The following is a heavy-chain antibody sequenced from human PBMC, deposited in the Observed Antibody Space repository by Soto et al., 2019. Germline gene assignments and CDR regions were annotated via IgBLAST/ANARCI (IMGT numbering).Heavy chain of an antibody. J-gene: IGHJ5*02. CDR2: INPYSGAT. V-gene: IGHV1-2*04. CDR3: ARARANVAPNWFDP. D-gene: IGHD5-12*01. Sequence: QVQLVQSGAEVKKPGASVKVSCKASGYTFSDYYVHWVRQAPGQGLEWMGWINPYSGATNYAQKFQDWVTMTGDAXXSTAYLELTTLVSDDTAVYYCARARANVAPNWFDPWGQGTLVIVYS. CDR1: GYTFSDYY.